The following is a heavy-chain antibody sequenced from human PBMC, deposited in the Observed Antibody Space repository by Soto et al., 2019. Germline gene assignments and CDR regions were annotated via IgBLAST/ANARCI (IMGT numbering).Heavy chain of an antibody. Sequence: QDHLVQSGAEVKKPGASAKVSCKASGYTFKNYGINWVRQAPGRGLEWVAWISAYNGDTSYAQHFQCRGTVTTATLTNTAYMELRSLRPDDTAVYFCVLGGLETGYYRDMDYWGQGTLVSVSS. CDR2: ISAYNGDT. CDR1: GYTFKNYG. J-gene: IGHJ4*02. CDR3: VLGGLETGYYRDMDY. D-gene: IGHD3-9*01. V-gene: IGHV1-18*04.